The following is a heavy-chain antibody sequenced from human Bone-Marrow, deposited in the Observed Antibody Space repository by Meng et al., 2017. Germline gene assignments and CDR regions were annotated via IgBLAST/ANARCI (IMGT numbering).Heavy chain of an antibody. Sequence: SVKVSCKASGGTFSSYAISWVRQAPGQGLEWMGGFIPIFGTANYAQKFQGRVTITTDESTSTAYMELSSLRSEDPAVYYCASYCGGDCYEGGYWGQGTLVTVSS. CDR1: GGTFSSYA. CDR2: FIPIFGTA. V-gene: IGHV1-69*05. CDR3: ASYCGGDCYEGGY. D-gene: IGHD2-21*02. J-gene: IGHJ4*02.